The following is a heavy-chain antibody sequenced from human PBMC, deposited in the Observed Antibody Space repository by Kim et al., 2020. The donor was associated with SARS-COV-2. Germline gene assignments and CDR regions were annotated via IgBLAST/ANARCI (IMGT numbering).Heavy chain of an antibody. CDR1: GGSISSYY. CDR3: ARRAPSSGYRSQFDL. D-gene: IGHD3-22*01. Sequence: SETLSLTCTVSGGSISSYYWSWIRQPPGKGLEWIGYIYYSGSTNYNPSLKSRVTISVDTSKNQFSLKLSSVTAADTAVYYCARRAPSSGYRSQFDLWGRGTLVTVSS. V-gene: IGHV4-59*01. CDR2: IYYSGST. J-gene: IGHJ2*01.